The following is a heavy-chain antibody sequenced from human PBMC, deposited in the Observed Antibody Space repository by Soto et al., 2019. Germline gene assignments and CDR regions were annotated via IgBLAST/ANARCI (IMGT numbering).Heavy chain of an antibody. J-gene: IGHJ4*02. Sequence: SETLSLTCTVSGGSVSSGSYYWSWIRQPPGKGLEWIGYIYYSGITNYNPPLKSRVTISVDTSKNQFSLKLSSVTAADTAVYYCAREYTTGGGYYFDYWGQGTLVTVSS. CDR3: AREYTTGGGYYFDY. CDR2: IYYSGIT. V-gene: IGHV4-61*01. D-gene: IGHD2-2*02. CDR1: GGSVSSGSYY.